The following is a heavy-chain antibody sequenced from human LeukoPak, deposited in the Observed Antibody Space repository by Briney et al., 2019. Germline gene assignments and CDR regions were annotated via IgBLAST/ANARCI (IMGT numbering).Heavy chain of an antibody. CDR2: IYYSGST. CDR3: ARGDSSSWSEFDY. J-gene: IGHJ4*02. Sequence: SETLSLTCTVPGGSISSYYWSWIRQPPGKGLEWIGYIYYSGSTNYNPSLKSRVTISVDTSKNQFSLNLTSVTAADTAVYYCARGDSSSWSEFDYWGQGALVTVSS. V-gene: IGHV4-59*01. CDR1: GGSISSYY. D-gene: IGHD6-13*01.